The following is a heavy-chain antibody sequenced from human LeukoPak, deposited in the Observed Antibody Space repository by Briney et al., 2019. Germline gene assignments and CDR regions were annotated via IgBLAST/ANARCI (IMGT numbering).Heavy chain of an antibody. CDR3: ASLFYYGSGTFEYYFDC. D-gene: IGHD3-10*01. V-gene: IGHV5-51*01. J-gene: IGHJ4*02. CDR1: GNSFSSYW. CDR2: IYPGDSDT. Sequence: GESLKISCKGSGNSFSSYWIAWVRQMPGKGLEWMGIIYPGDSDTRYSPSFQGQVTISADKSISTAYLQWSSLKASDTAMYYCASLFYYGSGTFEYYFDCWGQGTQVTVSS.